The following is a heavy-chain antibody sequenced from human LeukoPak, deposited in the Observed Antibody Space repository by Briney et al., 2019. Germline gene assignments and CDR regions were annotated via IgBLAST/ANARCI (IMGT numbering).Heavy chain of an antibody. J-gene: IGHJ4*02. CDR2: INHSGST. CDR1: GGSFSGYY. Sequence: SETLSLTCAVYGGSFSGYYWSWIRQPPGKGLEWIGEINHSGSTNYNPSLKSRVTISVDTSKNQFSLKLSSVTAADTAVYYCARGYSGYDGWWGGYYFDYWGQGTLVTVSS. D-gene: IGHD5-12*01. V-gene: IGHV4-34*01. CDR3: ARGYSGYDGWWGGYYFDY.